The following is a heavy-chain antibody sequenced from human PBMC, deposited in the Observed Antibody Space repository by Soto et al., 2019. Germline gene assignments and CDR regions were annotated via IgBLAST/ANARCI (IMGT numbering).Heavy chain of an antibody. CDR1: GGTVSSYA. CDR3: ARSGARPGDYYYGMDV. J-gene: IGHJ6*02. D-gene: IGHD3-10*01. CDR2: IIPIFDTA. Sequence: QVQLVQSGAEVKKPGSSVKVSCKASGGTVSSYAISWVRQAPGQGLEWMGGIIPIFDTADYAQKFQGRVTITADESTSTAYMELSSLRSEDTAVYYCARSGARPGDYYYGMDVWGQGTTVTVSS. V-gene: IGHV1-69*12.